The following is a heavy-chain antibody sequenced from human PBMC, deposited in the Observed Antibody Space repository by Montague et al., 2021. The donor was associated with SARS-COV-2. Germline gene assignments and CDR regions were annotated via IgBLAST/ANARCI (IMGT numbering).Heavy chain of an antibody. Sequence: SETLSLTCTVSGGSVRSSNDCWGWIRQPPGKGLEWIANFYYSENTYYNPSLKSRVTISVDTSNNQFSLKLSSVTAADTAVYYCARGPKMYGELADYWGQGTLVTVSS. J-gene: IGHJ4*02. V-gene: IGHV4-39*01. CDR2: FYYSENT. CDR1: GGSVRSSNDC. D-gene: IGHD4-17*01. CDR3: ARGPKMYGELADY.